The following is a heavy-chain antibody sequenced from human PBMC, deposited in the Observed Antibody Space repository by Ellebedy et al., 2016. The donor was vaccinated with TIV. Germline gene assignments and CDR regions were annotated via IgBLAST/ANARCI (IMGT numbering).Heavy chain of an antibody. CDR2: IIPIFGTA. CDR3: AEGTVIGVYMDV. D-gene: IGHD4-17*01. Sequence: SVKVSCXASGGTFSGYAISWVRQAPGQGLEWMGGIIPIFGTANYAQKFQGRVTITADESTSTAYMELSSLRSEDTAVYYCAEGTVIGVYMDVWGKGTTVTVSS. V-gene: IGHV1-69*13. J-gene: IGHJ6*03. CDR1: GGTFSGYA.